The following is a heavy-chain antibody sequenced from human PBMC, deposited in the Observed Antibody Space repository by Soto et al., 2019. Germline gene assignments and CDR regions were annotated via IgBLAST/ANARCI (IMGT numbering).Heavy chain of an antibody. CDR1: GFTFRNYA. CDR2: LSATGGST. D-gene: IGHD3-10*01. V-gene: IGHV3-23*01. J-gene: IGHJ6*02. CDR3: ATFPSGDPPRYSYGMDV. Sequence: EVQLLESGGGLVLPGGSLRLSCAASGFTFRNYAMSWVRQAPGKGLEWVSALSATGGSTYYADSVKGRFTISRDNSKNTLYLRMNSLRAGDTAVYYCATFPSGDPPRYSYGMDVWGQGTTVTVSS.